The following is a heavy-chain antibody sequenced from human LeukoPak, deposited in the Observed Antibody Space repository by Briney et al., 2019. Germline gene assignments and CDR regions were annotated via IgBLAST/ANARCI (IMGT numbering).Heavy chain of an antibody. D-gene: IGHD3-22*01. Sequence: GGSLRLSCAASGFTFDDYAMHWVRQAPGKGLVWVSRINSDGSSTSYADSVKGRFSISRDNAKNTLYLQMNSLRAEDTALYYCSRVPHYYDSSGCYSRGPPYYYMDVWGKGTTVTVSS. CDR2: INSDGSST. V-gene: IGHV3-74*01. CDR3: SRVPHYYDSSGCYSRGPPYYYMDV. CDR1: GFTFDDYA. J-gene: IGHJ6*03.